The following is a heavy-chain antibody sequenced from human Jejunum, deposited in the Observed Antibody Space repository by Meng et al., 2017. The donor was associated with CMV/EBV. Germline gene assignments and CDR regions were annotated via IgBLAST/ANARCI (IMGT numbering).Heavy chain of an antibody. V-gene: IGHV3-74*01. CDR1: YW. J-gene: IGHJ3*02. CDR2: SNYDGTVT. CDR3: ARGAYYSDSPDYQNPDAFDI. D-gene: IGHD3-22*01. Sequence: YWMHWLRQSPGKGLVWVLRSNYDGTVTNYADSVKGRFTISRDNGRNTLYLQMDSLRAEDTAVYYCARGAYYSDSPDYQNPDAFDIWGQGTMVTVSS.